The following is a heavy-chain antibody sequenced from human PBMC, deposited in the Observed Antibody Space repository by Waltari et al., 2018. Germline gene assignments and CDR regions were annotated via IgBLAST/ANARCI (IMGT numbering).Heavy chain of an antibody. D-gene: IGHD3-22*01. CDR1: GFTFSSYS. J-gene: IGHJ3*02. CDR2: ISSSSSYI. Sequence: EVQLVESGGGLVKPGGSLRLSCAASGFTFSSYSMNWVRQAPGKGLEWVSSISSSSSYIYYADSVKGRFTISRDNAKNSLYLQMNSLRAEDTAVYYCARDRDYYDSSGYAFDIWGQGTMVTVSS. CDR3: ARDRDYYDSSGYAFDI. V-gene: IGHV3-21*01.